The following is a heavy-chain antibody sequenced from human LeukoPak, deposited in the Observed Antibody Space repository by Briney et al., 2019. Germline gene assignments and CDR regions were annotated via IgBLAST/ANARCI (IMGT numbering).Heavy chain of an antibody. J-gene: IGHJ5*02. CDR2: ISAYNGNT. CDR3: ARATGYSSSWYGTHCWFDP. V-gene: IGHV1-18*01. CDR1: GYTFTSYG. Sequence: ASVKVSCKASGYTFTSYGISWVRQAPGQGLEWMGWISAYNGNTNYAQKLQGRVTMTTDTSTSTAYMELRSLRSDDTAVYYCARATGYSSSWYGTHCWFDPWGQGTLVTVSS. D-gene: IGHD6-13*01.